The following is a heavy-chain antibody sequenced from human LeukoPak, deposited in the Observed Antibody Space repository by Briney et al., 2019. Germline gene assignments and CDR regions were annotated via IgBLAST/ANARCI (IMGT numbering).Heavy chain of an antibody. V-gene: IGHV3-30*18. Sequence: PGGSLRLSCAASEFTFSSYGMHWVRQAPGKGLEWVAVISYDGSNKYYADSVKGRFTISRDNSKNTLYLQMNSLRAEDTAVYYCAKGGLYSSGWFDYWGQGTLVIVSS. J-gene: IGHJ4*02. CDR3: AKGGLYSSGWFDY. CDR2: ISYDGSNK. D-gene: IGHD6-19*01. CDR1: EFTFSSYG.